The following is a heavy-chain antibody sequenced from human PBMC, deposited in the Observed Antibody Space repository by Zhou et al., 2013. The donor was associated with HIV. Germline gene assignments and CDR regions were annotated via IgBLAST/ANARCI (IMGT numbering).Heavy chain of an antibody. J-gene: IGHJ2*01. CDR2: IYYSGST. Sequence: QVQLQESGPGLVKPSETLSLTCTVSGGSISSHYWSWIRQPPGKGLEWIGYIYYSGSTNYNPSLKSRVTISVDTSKNQFSLKLSSVTAADTAVYYCASLVVPAASSYWYFDLWGLAPWSLSPQ. CDR3: ASLVVPAASSYWYFDL. CDR1: GGSISSHY. D-gene: IGHD2-2*01. V-gene: IGHV4-59*11.